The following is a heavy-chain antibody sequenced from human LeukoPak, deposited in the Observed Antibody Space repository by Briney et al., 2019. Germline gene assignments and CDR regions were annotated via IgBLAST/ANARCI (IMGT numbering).Heavy chain of an antibody. D-gene: IGHD4-11*01. CDR3: ARAEINDYNRY. J-gene: IGHJ4*02. V-gene: IGHV4-59*08. Sequence: SETLSLTRTVSGGSISNYYWSWIRQAPGKGLEWIGSINYSGRTYDNPSLTSRVTISLDTSKNQTFLKLRSTTAADTAHYYCARAEINDYNRYWGQGILVIVSS. CDR1: GGSISNYY. CDR2: INYSGRT.